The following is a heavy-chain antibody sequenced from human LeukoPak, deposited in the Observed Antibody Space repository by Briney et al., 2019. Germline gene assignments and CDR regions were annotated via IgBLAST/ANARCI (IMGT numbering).Heavy chain of an antibody. J-gene: IGHJ3*02. CDR2: IYYSGST. CDR1: GGSISSSSYY. V-gene: IGHV4-39*01. Sequence: SETLSLTCTVSGGSISSSSYYWGWIRQPPGKGLEWIGSIYYSGSTYYNPSLKSRVTISVDTSKNQFSLKLSSVTAADTAVYYCARQDFIRVLGIQDAFDIWGQGTMVTVSS. D-gene: IGHD7-27*01. CDR3: ARQDFIRVLGIQDAFDI.